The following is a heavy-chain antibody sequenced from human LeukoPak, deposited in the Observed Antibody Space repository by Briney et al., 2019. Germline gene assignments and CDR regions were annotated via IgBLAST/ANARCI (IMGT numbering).Heavy chain of an antibody. V-gene: IGHV1-69*13. Sequence: SVKVSCKASGGTFSSYAISWVRQAPGQGLEWMGGIIPIFGTANYAQKFQGRVTITADESTSTAYMELCSLRSEDTAVYYCARNRLELLSSPWWDCWGQGTLVTVSS. D-gene: IGHD1-7*01. CDR1: GGTFSSYA. CDR2: IIPIFGTA. J-gene: IGHJ4*02. CDR3: ARNRLELLSSPWWDC.